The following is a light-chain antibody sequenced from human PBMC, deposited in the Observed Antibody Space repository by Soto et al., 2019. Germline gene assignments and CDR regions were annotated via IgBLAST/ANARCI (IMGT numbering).Light chain of an antibody. CDR1: QRVISSS. CDR3: QQRSNWPLT. V-gene: IGKV3D-20*02. CDR2: GAS. Sequence: EIVLTQSPGTLSLSPGERATLSCRASQRVISSSLAWYQQRPGQAPRLLIYGASIRATGIPARFSGSGSGTEFTLTISSLQSEDFAVYYCQQRSNWPLTFGGGTKVDIK. J-gene: IGKJ4*01.